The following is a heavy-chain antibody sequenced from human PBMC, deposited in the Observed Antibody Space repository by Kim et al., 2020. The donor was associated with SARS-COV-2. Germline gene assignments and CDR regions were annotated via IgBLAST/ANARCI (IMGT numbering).Heavy chain of an antibody. CDR1: GFTFSSYW. Sequence: GGSLRLSCAASGFTFSSYWMSWVRQAPGKGLEWVANIKQDGSEKYYVDSVKGRFTISRDNAKNSLYLQMNSLRAEDTAVYYCARDPPTQYYDFWSGYYTWGQGTLVTVSS. CDR3: ARDPPTQYYDFWSGYYT. D-gene: IGHD3-3*01. J-gene: IGHJ4*02. V-gene: IGHV3-7*03. CDR2: IKQDGSEK.